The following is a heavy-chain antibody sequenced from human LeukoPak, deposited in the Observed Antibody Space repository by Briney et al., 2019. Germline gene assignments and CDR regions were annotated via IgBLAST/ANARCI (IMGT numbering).Heavy chain of an antibody. V-gene: IGHV4-59*08. J-gene: IGHJ5*02. CDR1: GGSICSFD. Sequence: SETLSLTCTVSGGSICSFDWSWIRQPPGKGLDWIGYISSRGSTNYNPSLRGRVTISLDKSKKQFSLRLNSVTAADTAVYYCARQWPYCMSSGNYFDPWGQGTLVTVSS. D-gene: IGHD1-7*01. CDR2: ISSRGST. CDR3: ARQWPYCMSSGNYFDP.